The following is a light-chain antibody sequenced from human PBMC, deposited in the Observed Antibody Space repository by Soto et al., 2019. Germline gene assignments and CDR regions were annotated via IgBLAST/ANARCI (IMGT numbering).Light chain of an antibody. Sequence: IQMTQSPSTLSASVGDRVTITCRASQSISSYLNWYQQKPGKAPKLLIYAASSLQSGVPSRFSGSGSGTDFTLTISSLQPEDFATYYCLQDYNYPLTFGGGTKVDI. V-gene: IGKV1-6*01. CDR1: QSISSY. CDR2: AAS. CDR3: LQDYNYPLT. J-gene: IGKJ4*01.